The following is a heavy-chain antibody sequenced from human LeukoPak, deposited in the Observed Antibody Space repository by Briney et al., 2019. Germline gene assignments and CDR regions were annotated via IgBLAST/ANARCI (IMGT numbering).Heavy chain of an antibody. CDR2: INPSGGST. V-gene: IGHV1-46*01. D-gene: IGHD3-22*01. Sequence: GASVKVSCKASGYTFTSYNINWVRQAPGQGLEWMGIINPSGGSTSYAQKFQGRVTMTRDTSTSTVYMELSSLRSEGTAVYYCARGPGGIVVVKDWFDPWGQGTLVTVSS. J-gene: IGHJ5*02. CDR3: ARGPGGIVVVKDWFDP. CDR1: GYTFTSYN.